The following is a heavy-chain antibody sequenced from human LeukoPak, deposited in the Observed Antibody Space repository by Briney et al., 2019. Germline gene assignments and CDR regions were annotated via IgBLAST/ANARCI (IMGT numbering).Heavy chain of an antibody. Sequence: SETLSLTCTVSGGSISSSSYYWGWIRQPPGKGLEWIGSIYYSGSTYYNPSLKSRATISVDTSKNQFSLKLSSVTAADTAVYYCARQGGDIVVVPVAIIFDYWGQGTLVTVSS. CDR3: ARQGGDIVVVPVAIIFDY. CDR2: IYYSGST. CDR1: GGSISSSSYY. V-gene: IGHV4-39*01. J-gene: IGHJ4*02. D-gene: IGHD2-2*01.